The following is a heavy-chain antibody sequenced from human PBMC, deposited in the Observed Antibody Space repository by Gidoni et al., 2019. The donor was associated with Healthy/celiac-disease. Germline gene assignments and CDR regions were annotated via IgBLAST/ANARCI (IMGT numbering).Heavy chain of an antibody. CDR3: ASSVREHPYYVWGSYLTYYFDY. CDR2: ISSSGSTI. D-gene: IGHD3-16*02. V-gene: IGHV3-48*03. Sequence: EVQLVESGGGLVQPGGSLRLSCAASAFTFSSYEMNWVRQAPGKGLEWVSYISSSGSTIYYADSVKGRFTISRDNAKNSLYLQMNSLRAEDTAVYYCASSVREHPYYVWGSYLTYYFDYWGQGTLVTVSS. J-gene: IGHJ4*02. CDR1: AFTFSSYE.